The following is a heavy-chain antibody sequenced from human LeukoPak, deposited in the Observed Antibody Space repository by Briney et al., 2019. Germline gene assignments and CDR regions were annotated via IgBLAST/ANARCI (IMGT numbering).Heavy chain of an antibody. V-gene: IGHV3-7*03. D-gene: IGHD1/OR15-1a*01. CDR2: MNKDGSER. CDR3: ARNNEMDV. Sequence: GGSLRLSCAASGFILSNHWMTWVRQAPGKGPEWVANMNKDGSERYYVDSVKGRFTISRDTAKNLLYLQMNSLRAEDTALYYCARNNEMDVWGQGTTVIVSS. CDR1: GFILSNHW. J-gene: IGHJ6*02.